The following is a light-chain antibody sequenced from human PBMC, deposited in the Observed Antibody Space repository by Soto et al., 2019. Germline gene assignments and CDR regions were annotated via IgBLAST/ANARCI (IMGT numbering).Light chain of an antibody. V-gene: IGKV1-39*01. CDR3: QQSYSSPPT. CDR2: AAS. J-gene: IGKJ1*01. Sequence: DIQMTQSPSSLSASVEDRVIITCRASQSISNHLNWYQQKPGKAPKLLIFAASSLQGGVPSRFSGSRSGPDFTLTISSLPPEDFATYYCQQSYSSPPTFGQGTKVDIK. CDR1: QSISNH.